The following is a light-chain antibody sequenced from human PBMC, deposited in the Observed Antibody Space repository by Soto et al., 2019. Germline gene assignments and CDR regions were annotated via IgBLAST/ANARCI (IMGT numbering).Light chain of an antibody. CDR3: AAWDDSLKGWV. CDR2: SIN. CDR1: SSNIESNT. V-gene: IGLV1-44*01. Sequence: QAVVTQPPSASGTPGQRVTISCSGSSSNIESNTVNWYQQLPGTAPKLLIYSINQRPSGVPDRFSGSKSGTSASLAISGLQSEDEADYYCAAWDDSLKGWVFGGGTKLTVL. J-gene: IGLJ3*02.